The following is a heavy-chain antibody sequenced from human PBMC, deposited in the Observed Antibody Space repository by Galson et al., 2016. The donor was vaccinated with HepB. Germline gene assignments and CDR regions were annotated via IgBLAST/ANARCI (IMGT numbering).Heavy chain of an antibody. J-gene: IGHJ4*02. D-gene: IGHD1-26*01. V-gene: IGHV1-18*01. CDR1: GYTFDTHG. CDR3: ASRVSGSPY. CDR2: ISSYNGNT. Sequence: SVKVSCKASGYTFDTHGVSWVRQAPGQGPEWVGWISSYNGNTDYAQKFQGRVTMTTDISTAYMELWSLGSDDTAVYYCASRVSGSPYWGQGTLVTVSS.